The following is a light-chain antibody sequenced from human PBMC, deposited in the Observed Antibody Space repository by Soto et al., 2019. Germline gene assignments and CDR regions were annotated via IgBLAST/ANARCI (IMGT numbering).Light chain of an antibody. J-gene: IGKJ4*01. Sequence: DIQMTQSPTSVSASVGDRVTITCRASQGVSRWLAWYQQKPGKAPKLLISGASTLQYGVPSRYRVAGSGTEYTLTVSGLQPEDFATYYCQQADSFPLTFGGGTKVEIK. CDR2: GAS. CDR1: QGVSRW. V-gene: IGKV1-12*01. CDR3: QQADSFPLT.